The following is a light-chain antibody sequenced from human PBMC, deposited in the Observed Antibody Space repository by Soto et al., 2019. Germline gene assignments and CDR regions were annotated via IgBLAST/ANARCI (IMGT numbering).Light chain of an antibody. CDR2: DVN. J-gene: IGLJ1*01. CDR1: SSDVGGYNF. CDR3: TSYTPSSTDV. Sequence: QSALTQPASVSGSPGQSITISCTGTSSDVGGYNFVSWYQHHPGKAPKLIIYDVNNRPSGVSNRFAGSNSGNTASLTISGLQAEDEADYYCTSYTPSSTDVFGTGTKLTVL. V-gene: IGLV2-14*03.